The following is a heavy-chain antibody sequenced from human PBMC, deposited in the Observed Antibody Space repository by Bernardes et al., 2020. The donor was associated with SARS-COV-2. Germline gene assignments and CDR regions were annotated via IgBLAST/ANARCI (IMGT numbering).Heavy chain of an antibody. CDR3: ARESPVAAAALPLDY. D-gene: IGHD6-13*01. J-gene: IGHJ4*02. CDR1: GFTFSSYA. Sequence: GGSLRLSCAASGFTFSSYAMSWVRQAPGKGLEWVSVISGSGGSTYYADFVKGRFTISRDNSKNTLYVQMNSLKSDDTAMYYCARESPVAAAALPLDYWGQGTLVTVSS. V-gene: IGHV3-23*01. CDR2: ISGSGGST.